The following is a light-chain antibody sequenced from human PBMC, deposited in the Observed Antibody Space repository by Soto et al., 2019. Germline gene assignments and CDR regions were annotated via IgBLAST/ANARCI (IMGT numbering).Light chain of an antibody. CDR3: AAWDSSLSGWV. CDR2: KYD. Sequence: QSVLTQPPSASGTSGQRVTISCSGRSSNIGNNFLYWFQHLPGTAPKLLIYKYDQRPSGVPDRFSGSKSGTSASLAISGLQSEDEADFYCAAWDSSLSGWVFGGGTKLTVL. CDR1: SSNIGNNF. V-gene: IGLV1-47*01. J-gene: IGLJ3*02.